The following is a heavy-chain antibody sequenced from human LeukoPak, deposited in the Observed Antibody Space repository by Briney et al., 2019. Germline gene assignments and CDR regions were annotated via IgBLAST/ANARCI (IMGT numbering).Heavy chain of an antibody. V-gene: IGHV1-2*02. Sequence: ASVKVSCKASGYTFTGYYMHWVRQAPGQGLEWMGCIKPNSGGTNYAQKFQGRVTMTRDTSISTAYMELSRLRSDDTAVCYCARDRAVATIGGVDFWGQGTLVTVSS. CDR1: GYTFTGYY. D-gene: IGHD5-24*01. CDR3: ARDRAVATIGGVDF. CDR2: IKPNSGGT. J-gene: IGHJ4*02.